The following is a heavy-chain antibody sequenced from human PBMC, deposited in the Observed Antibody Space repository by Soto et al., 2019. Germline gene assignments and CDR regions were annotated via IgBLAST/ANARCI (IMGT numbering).Heavy chain of an antibody. CDR2: LNSDGSSK. CDR1: GFTFNTYW. Sequence: EVQLVESGGGLVQPGGSLRLSCAASGFTFNTYWMHWVRQAPGRGLVWVSRLNSDGSSKYYGYSMKGRFTISRDNADNTVYLQMNSLRDEDTAVYYCERGFKNCYAMDVWGQGTTVTVSS. CDR3: ERGFKNCYAMDV. J-gene: IGHJ6*02. V-gene: IGHV3-74*01.